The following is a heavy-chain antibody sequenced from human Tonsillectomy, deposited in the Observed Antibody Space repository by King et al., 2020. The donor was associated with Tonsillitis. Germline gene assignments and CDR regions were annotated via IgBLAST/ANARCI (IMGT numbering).Heavy chain of an antibody. D-gene: IGHD3-22*01. CDR3: ARRRRYYYDSSGYSLDDY. CDR1: GYSFTSYW. Sequence: VQLVESGAEVKKPGESLKISCTGSGYSFTSYWIGWVRQMPGKGLEWMGIIYPGDSDTRYSPSFQGQVTISADKSISTAYLQWSSLKASDTAMYYCARRRRYYYDSSGYSLDDYWGQGTLVTVSS. J-gene: IGHJ4*02. V-gene: IGHV5-51*01. CDR2: IYPGDSDT.